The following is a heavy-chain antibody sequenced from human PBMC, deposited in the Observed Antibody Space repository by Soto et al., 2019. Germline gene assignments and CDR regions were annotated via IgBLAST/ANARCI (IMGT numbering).Heavy chain of an antibody. J-gene: IGHJ3*02. V-gene: IGHV3-7*03. CDR1: GFTFSSYW. D-gene: IGHD2-15*01. Sequence: GGSLRLSCAASGFTFSSYWMSWVRQAPGKGLEWVANIKQDGSEKYYVDSVKGRFTISRDNAKNSLYLQMNSLRAEDTAVYYCASVVTIDAFDIWGQGTMVTVSS. CDR3: ASVVTIDAFDI. CDR2: IKQDGSEK.